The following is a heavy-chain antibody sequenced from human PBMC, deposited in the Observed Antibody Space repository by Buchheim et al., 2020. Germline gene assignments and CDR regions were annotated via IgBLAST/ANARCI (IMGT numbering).Heavy chain of an antibody. CDR1: GDSINGYY. CDR2: VYDTGST. Sequence: QVQLQESGPGLVKPSETLSLTCSVSGDSINGYYWSWIRQPPGKGLEWVGYVYDTGSTYYNPSLESRVTISVDASKTQFSLRLRSVTAADTAVYYCARWAGQFDYWGQGTL. D-gene: IGHD1-26*01. CDR3: ARWAGQFDY. V-gene: IGHV4-59*08. J-gene: IGHJ4*02.